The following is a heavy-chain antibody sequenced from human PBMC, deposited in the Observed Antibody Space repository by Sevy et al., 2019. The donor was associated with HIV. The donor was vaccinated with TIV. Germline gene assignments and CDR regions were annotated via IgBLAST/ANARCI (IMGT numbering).Heavy chain of an antibody. CDR3: ARDSGGCDF. J-gene: IGHJ4*02. Sequence: GGSLRLSCAASGISFSGYWMSWVCQVPGKGLEWVANINEDGTKDYYVGSVKGRFTISRDNAKNSLYLQMNSVRVEDTAVYYCARDSGGCDFWGQGSLVTVSS. V-gene: IGHV3-7*01. D-gene: IGHD2-21*02. CDR1: GISFSGYW. CDR2: INEDGTKD.